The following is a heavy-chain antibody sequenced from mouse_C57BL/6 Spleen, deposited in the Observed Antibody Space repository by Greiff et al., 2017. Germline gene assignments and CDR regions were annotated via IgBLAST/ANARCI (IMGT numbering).Heavy chain of an antibody. CDR2: IDPSDSYT. D-gene: IGHD1-1*01. CDR1: GYTFTSYW. Sequence: VQLQQPGAELVMPGASVKLSCKASGYTFTSYWMHWVKQRPGQGLEWIGEIDPSDSYTNYNQQFKGKSTLTVDKSSSTAYMQLSSLTSEDSAVYYCARMRSYGTGAMDYWGQGTSATVSS. V-gene: IGHV1-69*01. CDR3: ARMRSYGTGAMDY. J-gene: IGHJ4*01.